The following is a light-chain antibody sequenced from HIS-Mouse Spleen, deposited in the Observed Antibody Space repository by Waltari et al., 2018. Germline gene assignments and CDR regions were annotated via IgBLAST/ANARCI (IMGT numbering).Light chain of an antibody. V-gene: IGKV1-9*01. J-gene: IGKJ4*01. CDR1: QGISSY. Sequence: DIQLTQSPSFLSASVGDRVTITCRASQGISSYLAWYQQKPGKAPKLLIYAASTLQSGVPSRFSGSGSGTDFTLTISRLEPEDFAVYYCQQYGSSKLTFGGGTKVEIK. CDR3: QQYGSSKLT. CDR2: AAS.